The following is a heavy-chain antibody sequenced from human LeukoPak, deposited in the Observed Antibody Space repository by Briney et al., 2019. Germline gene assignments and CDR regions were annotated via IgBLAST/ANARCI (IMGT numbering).Heavy chain of an antibody. V-gene: IGHV3-30*18. D-gene: IGHD5-18*01. CDR1: GFTFSSYG. Sequence: TGGSLRLSCAASGFTFSSYGMHWVRQAPGKGLEWVAVISYDGSNKYYADSVKGRFTISRDNSKNTLYLQMNSLRAEDTAVYYCAKDIGIQLWLPLDYWGQGTLVTVSS. CDR2: ISYDGSNK. CDR3: AKDIGIQLWLPLDY. J-gene: IGHJ4*02.